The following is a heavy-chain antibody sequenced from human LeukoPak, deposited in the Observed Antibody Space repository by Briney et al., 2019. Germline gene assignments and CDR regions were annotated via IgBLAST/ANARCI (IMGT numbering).Heavy chain of an antibody. CDR2: ISNGGSTV. J-gene: IGHJ4*02. CDR3: ARGPLPDY. CDR1: GFTFSEYY. Sequence: GGSLRLSCAASGFTFSEYYMTWIRQAPGKGLEWVTYISNGGSTVYYADSVKGRFTMSRDNAKNSLYLQMNSLRAEDTAVYYCARGPLPDYWGQGTLVTVSS. V-gene: IGHV3-11*04.